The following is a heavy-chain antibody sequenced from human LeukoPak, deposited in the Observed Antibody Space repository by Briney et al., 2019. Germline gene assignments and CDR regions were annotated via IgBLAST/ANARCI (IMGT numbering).Heavy chain of an antibody. CDR3: AASLKPGEYYDSSGYSD. Sequence: PGGSLRLSCAASGFTFSSYWMSWVRQAPGEGLEWVANIKQDGSEKYYVDSVKGRFTISRDNAKNSLYLQMNSLRAEDTAVYYCAASLKPGEYYDSSGYSDWGQGTLVTVSS. CDR1: GFTFSSYW. J-gene: IGHJ4*02. D-gene: IGHD3-22*01. CDR2: IKQDGSEK. V-gene: IGHV3-7*01.